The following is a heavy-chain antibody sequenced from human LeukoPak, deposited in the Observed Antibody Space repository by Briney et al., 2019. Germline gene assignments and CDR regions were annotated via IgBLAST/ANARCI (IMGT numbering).Heavy chain of an antibody. CDR2: TYYRSRWYS. CDR3: ARLPQRSDILTSYANSFDF. D-gene: IGHD3-9*01. V-gene: IGHV6-1*01. Sequence: SQTLSLTCAISGDSVSRNTAGWNWIRQSPSRGLEWLGRTYYRSRWYSDFAPSVRSRITINPDTSKNQFSLKLTSVTAADTAVFYCARLPQRSDILTSYANSFDFWGQGTLVTVSS. CDR1: GDSVSRNTAG. J-gene: IGHJ4*02.